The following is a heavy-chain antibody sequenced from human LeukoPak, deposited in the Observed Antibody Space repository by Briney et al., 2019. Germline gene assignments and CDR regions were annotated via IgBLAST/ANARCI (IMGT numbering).Heavy chain of an antibody. V-gene: IGHV4-59*12. D-gene: IGHD1-1*01. J-gene: IGHJ6*02. CDR1: GVSISSYY. CDR2: MHHNGGA. Sequence: PSETLSLTCTISGVSISSYYWTWIRQPPGKGLEWIANMHHNGGANYNASLRSRVTLSIDTSKSQFSLKLSSVTAADTAVYYCARADNWNDYDGMDVWGQGTTVTVSS. CDR3: ARADNWNDYDGMDV.